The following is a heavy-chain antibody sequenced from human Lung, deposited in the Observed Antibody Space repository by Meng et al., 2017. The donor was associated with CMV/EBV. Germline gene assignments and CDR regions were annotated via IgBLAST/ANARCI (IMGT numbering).Heavy chain of an antibody. CDR2: IDPGASET. CDR3: ARDHVVRKVYSAY. Sequence: ESXKISXAASGFPFSYYWMTWVRQAQGKGLEWVANIDPGASETNYVDSVKGRFTVSRDNAKNSLYLRMNSLRAEDTAVYYCARDHVVRKVYSAYWGQGTRVTVSS. V-gene: IGHV3-7*03. CDR1: GFPFSYYW. D-gene: IGHD3-10*01. J-gene: IGHJ4*02.